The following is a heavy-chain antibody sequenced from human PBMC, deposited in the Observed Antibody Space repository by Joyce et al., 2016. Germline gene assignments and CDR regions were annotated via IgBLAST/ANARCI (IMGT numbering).Heavy chain of an antibody. D-gene: IGHD2/OR15-2a*01. CDR3: ARDTSPRSIDS. Sequence: QLHLQESGPGLVKPSETLSLNCTVSGASIRGSPYYWAWIRQSPGLGLEWIGGIDYRGSTYYNPSLKSRVTISVDTSKNQFSLTLTSMTAADTAVYFCARDTSPRSIDSWGQGTLVSVSS. CDR2: IDYRGST. V-gene: IGHV4-39*07. CDR1: GASIRGSPYY. J-gene: IGHJ4*02.